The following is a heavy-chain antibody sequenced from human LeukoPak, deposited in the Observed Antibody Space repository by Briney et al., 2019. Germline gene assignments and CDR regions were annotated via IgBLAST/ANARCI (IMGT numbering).Heavy chain of an antibody. V-gene: IGHV3-7*03. CDR1: GFTFSSYW. CDR3: ARDRGRRDDY. D-gene: IGHD5-12*01. CDR2: INETGSEK. Sequence: GGSLRLSCAASGFTFSSYWMTWVRQAPGKGLEWVANINETGSEKHYVDSVKGRFTVSRDNAENSLYLQMNSLGAEDTAVYYCARDRGRRDDYWGQGTLVTVSS. J-gene: IGHJ4*02.